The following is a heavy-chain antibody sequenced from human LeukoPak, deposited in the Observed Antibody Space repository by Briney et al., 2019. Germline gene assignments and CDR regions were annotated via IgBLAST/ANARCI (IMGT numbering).Heavy chain of an antibody. V-gene: IGHV3-53*01. Sequence: SGGSLRLSCAASGFTVSSNYMSWVRQAPGKGLEWVSVIYSGGSTYYADSVKGRFTISRDNSKNTLYLQMNSLRAEDTAVYYCARLAVGYCSSTSCYSRAGQPVDYWGQGTLVTVSS. J-gene: IGHJ4*02. D-gene: IGHD2-2*01. CDR1: GFTVSSNY. CDR3: ARLAVGYCSSTSCYSRAGQPVDY. CDR2: IYSGGST.